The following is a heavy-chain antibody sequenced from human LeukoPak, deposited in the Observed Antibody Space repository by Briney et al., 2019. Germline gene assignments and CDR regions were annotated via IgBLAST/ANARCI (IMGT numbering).Heavy chain of an antibody. V-gene: IGHV3-48*03. CDR1: GFTFSSYE. CDR3: ARGGYDSSGYYSDY. Sequence: GGSLRLSCAASGFTFSSYEMNWVRQAPGKGLEWVSYISSSGSTIYYGDSVKGRFTISRDNAKNSLYLPMNSLRAEDTAVYYCARGGYDSSGYYSDYWGQGTLVTVSS. CDR2: ISSSGSTI. J-gene: IGHJ4*02. D-gene: IGHD3-22*01.